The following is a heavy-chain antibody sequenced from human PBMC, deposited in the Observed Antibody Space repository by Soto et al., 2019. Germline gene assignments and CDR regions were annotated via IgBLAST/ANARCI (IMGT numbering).Heavy chain of an antibody. V-gene: IGHV4-39*07. CDR3: ARVQEFRMDGRY. CDR2: IYYSGST. Sequence: SETLSLTWTVSGGSMSSYYWRWIRQPPGKGLEWIGSIYYSGSTYYNPSLESRVTISVDTSKNQFSLKLSSVTAADTAVYYCARVQEFRMDGRYWAQGTLVTVSS. J-gene: IGHJ4*02. D-gene: IGHD2-2*03. CDR1: GGSMSSYY.